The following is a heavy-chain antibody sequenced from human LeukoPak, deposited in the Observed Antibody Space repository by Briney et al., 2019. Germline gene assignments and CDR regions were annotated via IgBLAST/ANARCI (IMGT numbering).Heavy chain of an antibody. CDR2: INHSGST. D-gene: IGHD6-6*01. CDR1: GGSFSGYY. J-gene: IGHJ4*02. V-gene: IGHV4-34*01. Sequence: SETLSLTCAVYGGSFSGYYWSWIRQPPGKGLEWIGEINHSGSTNYNPSLKSRVTISVDTSKNQFSLKLSSVTAADTAVYYCARVGYSSSSSNRDYWGQGTLVTVSS. CDR3: ARVGYSSSSSNRDY.